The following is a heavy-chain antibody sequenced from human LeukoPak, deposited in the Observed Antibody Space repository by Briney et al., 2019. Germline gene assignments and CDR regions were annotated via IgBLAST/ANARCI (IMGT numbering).Heavy chain of an antibody. CDR2: ISSDGSST. J-gene: IGHJ4*02. CDR3: ATEANTAMSY. D-gene: IGHD5-18*01. V-gene: IGHV3-74*01. CDR1: GFTFSRYW. Sequence: GGFLRLSCAASGFTFSRYWMHWVRQAPGKGLVWVSRISSDGSSTSYADSVKGRFTISRDNAKNTLYLQMNSLRAEDTAVYYCATEANTAMSYWGQGTLVTVSS.